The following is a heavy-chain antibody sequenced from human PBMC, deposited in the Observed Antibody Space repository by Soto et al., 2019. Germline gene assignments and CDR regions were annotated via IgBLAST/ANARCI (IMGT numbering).Heavy chain of an antibody. CDR2: IIPIFGTA. D-gene: IGHD2-2*01. Sequence: SVKVSCKASGGTLSSYAISWVRQAPGQGLEWMGGIIPIFGTANYAQKFQGRVTITADESTSTAYMELSSLRSEDTAVYYCARDLRDIVLVVDYCYYGMDVWGQGTTVTVSS. V-gene: IGHV1-69*13. CDR3: ARDLRDIVLVVDYCYYGMDV. J-gene: IGHJ6*02. CDR1: GGTLSSYA.